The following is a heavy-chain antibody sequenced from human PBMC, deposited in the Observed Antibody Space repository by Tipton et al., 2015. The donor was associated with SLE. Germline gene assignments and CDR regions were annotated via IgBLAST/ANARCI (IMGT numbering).Heavy chain of an antibody. CDR3: ARGGGFIGDAFDI. Sequence: TLSLTCTVSGGPISSYYWSWIRQPPGRGLEWIGYIYYSGSTNYNPSLKSRVTISVDTSKNQFSLKLSSVTAADTAVYYCARGGGFIGDAFDIWGQGTMVTVSS. CDR1: GGPISSYY. J-gene: IGHJ3*02. D-gene: IGHD3-16*01. V-gene: IGHV4-59*08. CDR2: IYYSGST.